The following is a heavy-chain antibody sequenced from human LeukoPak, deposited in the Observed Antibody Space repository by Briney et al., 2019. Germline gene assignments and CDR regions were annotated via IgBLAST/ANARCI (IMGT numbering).Heavy chain of an antibody. CDR3: ARPARLYCSGGSCYAGYYGMDV. D-gene: IGHD2-15*01. CDR1: GFTFSRYG. Sequence: AGGSLRLSCAASGFTFSRYGMHWVRQAPGKGLEWVAFIRHDGSNKYYADSVKGRFTISRDNSKNTLYLQMNSLRAEDTAVYYCARPARLYCSGGSCYAGYYGMDVWGQGTTVTVSS. CDR2: IRHDGSNK. J-gene: IGHJ6*02. V-gene: IGHV3-30*02.